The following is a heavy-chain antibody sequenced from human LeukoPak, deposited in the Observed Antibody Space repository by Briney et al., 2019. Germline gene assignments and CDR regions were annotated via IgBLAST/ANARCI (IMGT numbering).Heavy chain of an antibody. J-gene: IGHJ6*02. Sequence: GGSLRLSCAASGFTFSSYSMNWVRQAPGKGLELVSSISSSSSYIYYADSVKGRFTISRDNAKNSLYLQMNSLRAEDTAVYYCARTNSSGWLADYYYYYGMDVWGQGTTVTVSS. CDR3: ARTNSSGWLADYYYYYGMDV. D-gene: IGHD6-19*01. CDR1: GFTFSSYS. V-gene: IGHV3-21*01. CDR2: ISSSSSYI.